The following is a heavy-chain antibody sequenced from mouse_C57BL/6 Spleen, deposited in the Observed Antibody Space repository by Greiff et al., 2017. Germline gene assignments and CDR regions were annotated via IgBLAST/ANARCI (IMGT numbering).Heavy chain of an antibody. V-gene: IGHV1-80*01. D-gene: IGHD3-2*02. CDR3: AREETAQATG. J-gene: IGHJ3*01. CDR2: IYPGDGDT. CDR1: GYAFSSYW. Sequence: VQLQQSGAELVKPGASVQISCKASGYAFSSYWMNWVKQRPGKGLEWIGQIYPGDGDTNYNGKFKGKATLTADKSSSAAYMQLSSLTSEDAAVYFCAREETAQATGWGQGTLVTVSA.